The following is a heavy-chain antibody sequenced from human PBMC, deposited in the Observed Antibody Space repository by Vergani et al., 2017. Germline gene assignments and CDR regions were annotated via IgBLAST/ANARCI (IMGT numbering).Heavy chain of an antibody. CDR1: GFTFSSYA. D-gene: IGHD5-12*01. J-gene: IGHJ6*02. CDR3: AKGGYSGYDFAYYYYGMDV. Sequence: EVQLLESGGGLVQPGGSLRLSCAASGFTFSSYAMSWVRQAPGKGLEWVSAISGGGGSTYYADSVKGRFTISRDNSKNTLYLQMNSLRAEVTAVYYCAKGGYSGYDFAYYYYGMDVWGQGTTVTVSS. CDR2: ISGGGGST. V-gene: IGHV3-23*01.